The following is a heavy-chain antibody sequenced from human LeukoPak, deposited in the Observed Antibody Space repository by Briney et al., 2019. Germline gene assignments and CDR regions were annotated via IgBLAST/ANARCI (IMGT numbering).Heavy chain of an antibody. Sequence: GESLKISCAASGFTFSSYEMNWVRQAPGKGLEWVSYISSSGSTIYYADSVKGRFTISRDNAKNSLYLQMNSLRAEDTAVYYCARDGGYCSGGSCKADVWGKGTTVTVSS. J-gene: IGHJ6*04. CDR2: ISSSGSTI. V-gene: IGHV3-48*03. D-gene: IGHD2-15*01. CDR3: ARDGGYCSGGSCKADV. CDR1: GFTFSSYE.